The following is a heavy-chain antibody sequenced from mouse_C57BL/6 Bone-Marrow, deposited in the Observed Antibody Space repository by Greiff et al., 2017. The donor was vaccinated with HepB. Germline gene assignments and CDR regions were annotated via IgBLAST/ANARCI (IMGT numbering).Heavy chain of an antibody. Sequence: EVKVVESGGGLVKPGGSLKLSCAASGFTFSSYAMSWVRQTPEKRLEWVATISDGGSYTYYPDNVKGRFTISRDNAKNNLYLQMSHLKSEDTAMYYCAREGANWDGYFDVWGTGTTVTVSS. CDR1: GFTFSSYA. V-gene: IGHV5-4*01. D-gene: IGHD4-1*01. J-gene: IGHJ1*03. CDR3: AREGANWDGYFDV. CDR2: ISDGGSYT.